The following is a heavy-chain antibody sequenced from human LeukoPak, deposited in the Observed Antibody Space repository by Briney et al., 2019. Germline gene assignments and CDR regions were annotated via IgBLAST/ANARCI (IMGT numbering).Heavy chain of an antibody. V-gene: IGHV3-15*01. J-gene: IGHJ4*02. CDR1: GFSIENDW. CDR3: TLIQGWGAGSYFLDY. Sequence: PGGSLRLSCAASGFSIENDWMSWVRQAPGKGLEWVGRVKSYNAGGTTHYAAPVKGRFIISRDDSKNMLYLQMDSLKTEDTAVYYCTLIQGWGAGSYFLDYWGQGALVTVSP. D-gene: IGHD3-10*01. CDR2: VKSYNAGGTT.